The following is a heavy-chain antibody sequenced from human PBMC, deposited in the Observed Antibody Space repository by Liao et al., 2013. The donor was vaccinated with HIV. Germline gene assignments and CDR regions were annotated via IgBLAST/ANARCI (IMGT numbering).Heavy chain of an antibody. CDR3: AGGEAVPLDY. V-gene: IGHV4-30-4*08. Sequence: QLQESGPGLVKPSQTLSLTCSVSGDSITSGDYYWSWVRQPPGKGLEWIGSTYYTGSIYYSASLKRRVTISVDTSKNQFSLKLSSVTAADTAVYYCAGGEAVPLDYWGQGTLVTVSS. J-gene: IGHJ4*02. CDR2: TYYTGSI. CDR1: GDSITSGDYY. D-gene: IGHD3-16*01.